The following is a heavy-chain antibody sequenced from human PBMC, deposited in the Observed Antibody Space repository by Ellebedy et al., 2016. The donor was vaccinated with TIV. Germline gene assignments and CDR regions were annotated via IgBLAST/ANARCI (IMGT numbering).Heavy chain of an antibody. Sequence: GESLKISXAASGFTFSSYSMNWVRQAPGKGLEWVSSISSSSSYIYYADSVKGRFTISRDNSKNTLFLQMNSLRAEDTAVYYCARDYWDADYGEDYWGQGTLVTVSS. J-gene: IGHJ4*02. CDR3: ARDYWDADYGEDY. CDR1: GFTFSSYS. CDR2: ISSSSSYI. D-gene: IGHD4-17*01. V-gene: IGHV3-21*04.